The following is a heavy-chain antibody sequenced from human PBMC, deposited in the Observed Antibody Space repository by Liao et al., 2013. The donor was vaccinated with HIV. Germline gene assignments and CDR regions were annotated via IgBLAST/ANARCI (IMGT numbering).Heavy chain of an antibody. CDR3: ARGFRLRLGLVDS. V-gene: IGHV4-30-4*08. J-gene: IGHJ4*02. CDR2: IYYSGST. Sequence: QVQLQESGPGLVKPSQTLSLTCTVSGGSISSGDYYWSWIRQPPGKGLEWIGYIYYSGSTYYNPSLKSRVTISVDTSKNKFSLKLSSVTAADTAVYYCARGFRLRLGLVDSWGQGTLVTVSS. D-gene: IGHD3-16*01. CDR1: GGSISSGDYY.